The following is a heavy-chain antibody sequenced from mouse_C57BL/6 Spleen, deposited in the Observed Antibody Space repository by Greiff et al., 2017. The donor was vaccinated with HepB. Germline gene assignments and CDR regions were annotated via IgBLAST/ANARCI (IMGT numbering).Heavy chain of an antibody. Sequence: EVQLQQSGAELVKPGASVKLSCTASGFNIKDYYMHWVKQRTEQGLEWIGRIDPEDGETKYAPNFQGKATITADTSSNTAYLQLSSLTSEDTAVYYCASRSPQATHPWFAYWGQGTLVTVSA. CDR3: ASRSPQATHPWFAY. J-gene: IGHJ3*01. D-gene: IGHD3-2*02. CDR2: IDPEDGET. CDR1: GFNIKDYY. V-gene: IGHV14-2*01.